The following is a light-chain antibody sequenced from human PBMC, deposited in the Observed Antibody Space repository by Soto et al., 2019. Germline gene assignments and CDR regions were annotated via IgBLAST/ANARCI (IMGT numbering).Light chain of an antibody. Sequence: EIVMTQSPATLSVSPGERATLSCRASQSLSSYLAWYQQKPGQAPRLLIYGASTRATGIPARFSGSGSETEFTLTISSLQSEDFAIYYCQHYNNWPRTFGQGTKVEIK. CDR1: QSLSSY. CDR2: GAS. V-gene: IGKV3-15*01. CDR3: QHYNNWPRT. J-gene: IGKJ1*01.